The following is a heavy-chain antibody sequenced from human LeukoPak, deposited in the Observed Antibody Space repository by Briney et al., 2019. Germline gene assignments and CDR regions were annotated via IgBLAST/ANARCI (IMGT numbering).Heavy chain of an antibody. CDR2: IGTAGDT. D-gene: IGHD4-17*01. J-gene: IGHJ3*02. CDR1: GFTFSSYD. V-gene: IGHV3-13*01. CDR3: ARDLYGEAFDI. Sequence: GGSLRPSCAASGFTFSSYDMHWVRQATGKGLEWVSAIGTAGDTYYPGSVKGRFTISRENAKNSLYLQMNSLRAGDTAVYYCARDLYGEAFDIWGQGTMVTVSS.